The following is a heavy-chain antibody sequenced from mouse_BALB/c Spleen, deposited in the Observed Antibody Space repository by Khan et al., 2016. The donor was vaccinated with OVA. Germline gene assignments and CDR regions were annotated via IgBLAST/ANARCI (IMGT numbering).Heavy chain of an antibody. D-gene: IGHD1-2*01. Sequence: EVKLLESGPGLVKPSQSLSLTCTVTGYSITSGYVWNWIRQFPGNQLEWMCYISYSGSTNYNPSLKSRISITRDTSKNQFFLQLNSVTTEDTATYYCARTARIKYWGQGTTLTVSS. J-gene: IGHJ2*01. V-gene: IGHV3-2*02. CDR2: ISYSGST. CDR3: ARTARIKY. CDR1: GYSITSGYV.